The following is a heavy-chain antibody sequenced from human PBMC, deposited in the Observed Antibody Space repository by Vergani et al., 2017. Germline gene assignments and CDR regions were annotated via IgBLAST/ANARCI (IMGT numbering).Heavy chain of an antibody. Sequence: QVQLQESGPGLVKPSQTLSLTCTVSGGSISSGSYYWSWIRQPAGKGLEWIGRIYTSGSTNYNPSLKSRVTISVDTSKNQFSLKLSSVTAADTAVYYCAREYSSGWTGMDYWGQGTLVTVSS. CDR2: IYTSGST. J-gene: IGHJ4*02. CDR1: GGSISSGSYY. CDR3: AREYSSGWTGMDY. D-gene: IGHD6-19*01. V-gene: IGHV4-61*02.